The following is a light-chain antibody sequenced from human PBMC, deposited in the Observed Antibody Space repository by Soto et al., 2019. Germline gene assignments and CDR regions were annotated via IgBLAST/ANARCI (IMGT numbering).Light chain of an antibody. CDR1: QSVGNN. CDR3: QQYNEWPPIT. V-gene: IGKV3-15*01. CDR2: YAS. J-gene: IGKJ5*01. Sequence: EIMMTQSPATLSVSPGERATLSCWASQSVGNNLAGYQQKPGQPPRLLISYASTRATDVPARFSGSGSGTEFTLTIISLQSEDFALSYCQQYNEWPPITFGQGTRLEIK.